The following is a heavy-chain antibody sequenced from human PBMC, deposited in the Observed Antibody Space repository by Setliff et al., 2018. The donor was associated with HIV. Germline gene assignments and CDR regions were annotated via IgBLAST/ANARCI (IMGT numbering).Heavy chain of an antibody. CDR3: AKAASNLAAAGGPLDM. V-gene: IGHV3-23*01. CDR1: GLTLSSYA. CDR2: ISNTGSST. Sequence: GGSLRLSCVASGLTLSSYAMNWVRQAPGKGLEWLSGISNTGSSTYYGDSVQGRFTISRDKSRNIVFLQMKSLRVEDTALYYCAKAASNLAAAGGPLDMWGPGTVVTVSS. J-gene: IGHJ3*02. D-gene: IGHD6-13*01.